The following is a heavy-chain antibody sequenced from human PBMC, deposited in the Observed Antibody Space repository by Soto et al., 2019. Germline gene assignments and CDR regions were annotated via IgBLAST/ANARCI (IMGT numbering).Heavy chain of an antibody. Sequence: SETLSLTCTVSGGSISSSSYYWGWIRQPPGKGLEWIGSIYYSGSTYYNPSLKSRVTISVDTSKNQFSLKLSSVTAADTAVYYCASLPRGSYYYYYYGMDVWGQGTTVTVSS. J-gene: IGHJ6*02. CDR3: ASLPRGSYYYYYYGMDV. V-gene: IGHV4-39*01. D-gene: IGHD6-6*01. CDR1: GGSISSSSYY. CDR2: IYYSGST.